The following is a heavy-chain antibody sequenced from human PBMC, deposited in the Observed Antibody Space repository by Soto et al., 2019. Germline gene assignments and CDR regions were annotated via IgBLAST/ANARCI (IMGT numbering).Heavy chain of an antibody. Sequence: SETLSLTCTVSGGSISSGGYYWSWIRQHPGKGLEWIGYIYYSGSTYYNPSLKSRVTISVDTSKNQFSLKLSSVTAADTAVYYCARDGYSEWLRLRGEDAFDIWGQGTMVTVSS. CDR2: IYYSGST. D-gene: IGHD5-12*01. CDR1: GGSISSGGYY. V-gene: IGHV4-31*03. J-gene: IGHJ3*02. CDR3: ARDGYSEWLRLRGEDAFDI.